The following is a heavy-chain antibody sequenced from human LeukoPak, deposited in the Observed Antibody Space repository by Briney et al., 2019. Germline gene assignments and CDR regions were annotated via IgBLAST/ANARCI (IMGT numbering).Heavy chain of an antibody. CDR1: GYTFTSYD. Sequence: ASVKVSCKASGYTFTSYDINWVRKAPGQGLEWMGRMNPNSFNTGYAQKFQGRVTLTRNTSISIAYMELSSLRSADTAVYYCARGRSRYGMDVWGQGTTVTVSS. CDR3: ARGRSRYGMDV. CDR2: MNPNSFNT. V-gene: IGHV1-8*01. J-gene: IGHJ6*02.